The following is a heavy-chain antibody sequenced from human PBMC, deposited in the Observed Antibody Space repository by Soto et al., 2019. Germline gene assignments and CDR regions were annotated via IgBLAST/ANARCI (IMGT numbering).Heavy chain of an antibody. J-gene: IGHJ6*02. Sequence: QVQLVQSGAAVKKPGSSVRVSCKASGGTFNSYAFSWVRQAPGQGIELMGRVIPLRGTTNLEQKFQGSVTITADDATCTVYMGVIRLTSEYTVVYLWATEVYGYQAYYYYGIEVWGQGTTVYVSS. CDR2: VIPLRGTT. CDR1: GGTFNSYA. V-gene: IGHV1-69*01. D-gene: IGHD5-12*01. CDR3: ATEVYGYQAYYYYGIEV.